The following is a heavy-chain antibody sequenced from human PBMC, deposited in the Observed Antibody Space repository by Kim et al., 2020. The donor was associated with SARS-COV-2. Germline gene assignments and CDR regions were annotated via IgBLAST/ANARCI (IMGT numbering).Heavy chain of an antibody. D-gene: IGHD6-13*01. CDR2: INHSGST. V-gene: IGHV4-34*01. CDR3: ARAAAAGLGGGGYFDY. J-gene: IGHJ4*02. CDR1: GGSFSGYY. Sequence: SETLSLTCAVYGGSFSGYYWSWIRQPPGKGLEWIGEINHSGSTNYNPSLKSRVTISVDTSKNQFSLKLSSVTAADTAVYYCARAAAAGLGGGGYFDYRGQGTLVTVSS.